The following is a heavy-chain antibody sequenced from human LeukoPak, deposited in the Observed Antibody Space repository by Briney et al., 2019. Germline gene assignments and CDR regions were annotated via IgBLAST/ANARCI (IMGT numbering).Heavy chain of an antibody. V-gene: IGHV3-33*01. CDR1: GFXFSSYG. J-gene: IGHJ4*02. CDR3: ARDALAYCGGDCYSHFDY. Sequence: GRSLRLSCAASGFXFSSYGIHWVRQAPGKGLEWVAVIWYDGSNKYYADSVKGRFTISRDNSKNTLYLQMNSLRAEDTAVYYCARDALAYCGGDCYSHFDYWGQGTLVTVSS. D-gene: IGHD2-21*02. CDR2: IWYDGSNK.